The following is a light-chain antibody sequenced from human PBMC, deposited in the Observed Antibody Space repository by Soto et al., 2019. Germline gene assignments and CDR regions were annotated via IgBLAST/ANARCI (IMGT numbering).Light chain of an antibody. Sequence: EVVMTQSPATLSVSPGERAILSCRASQSVSTYVAWYQVKPGQAPRLLIYGASTRATGCPARFSGSGSGTEFTLTISSLQSEDFAVYYCQQYNNWPSWTFGQGTKVDIK. CDR3: QQYNNWPSWT. CDR1: QSVSTY. CDR2: GAS. J-gene: IGKJ1*01. V-gene: IGKV3-15*01.